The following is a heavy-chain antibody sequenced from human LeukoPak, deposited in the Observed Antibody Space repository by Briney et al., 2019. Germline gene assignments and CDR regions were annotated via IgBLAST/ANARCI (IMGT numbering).Heavy chain of an antibody. CDR1: GGTFSSYA. V-gene: IGHV1-18*01. Sequence: GASVKVSCKASGGTFSSYAISWVRQAPGQGLEWMGWISAYSGNTRYAQKLQGRVTMTTDTSTSTAYMELSSLRSDDTAVYFCARDLNPHSSSWYEDAFDIWGQGTMVTVSS. D-gene: IGHD6-13*01. J-gene: IGHJ3*02. CDR3: ARDLNPHSSSWYEDAFDI. CDR2: ISAYSGNT.